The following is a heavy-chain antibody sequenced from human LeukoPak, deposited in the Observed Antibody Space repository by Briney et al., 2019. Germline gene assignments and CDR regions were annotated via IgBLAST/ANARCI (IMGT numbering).Heavy chain of an antibody. D-gene: IGHD6-19*01. CDR2: ISYDGSNK. CDR3: ARAAYSSAWYLAFDI. Sequence: GRSLRLSCAASGFTFSSYAMHWVRQAPGKGLEWVAVISYDGSNKYYADSVKGRFTISRDNSKNTLYLQMNSLRAEDTAVYYCARAAYSSAWYLAFDIWGQGTMVTVSS. J-gene: IGHJ3*02. CDR1: GFTFSSYA. V-gene: IGHV3-30*04.